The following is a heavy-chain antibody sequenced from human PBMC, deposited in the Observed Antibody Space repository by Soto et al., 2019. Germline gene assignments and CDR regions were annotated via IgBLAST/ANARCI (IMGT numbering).Heavy chain of an antibody. J-gene: IGHJ1*01. CDR2: ISAYNGNT. V-gene: IGHV1-18*01. CDR1: GYTFTSYG. CDR3: ARDLGGDYDYIWGSYRYEYFQH. Sequence: QVQLVQSGAEVKKPGASVKVSCKASGYTFTSYGISWVRQAPGQGLGWWGGISAYNGNTNYAQKLQGRVTMTTDTSTSTAYMELRSLRSDDTAVYYCARDLGGDYDYIWGSYRYEYFQHWGQGTLVTVSS. D-gene: IGHD3-16*02.